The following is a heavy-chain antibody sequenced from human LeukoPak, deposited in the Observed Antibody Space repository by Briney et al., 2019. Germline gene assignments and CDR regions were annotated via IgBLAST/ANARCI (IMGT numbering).Heavy chain of an antibody. D-gene: IGHD6-19*01. CDR3: ARGPSSGWFLSQFDY. Sequence: GASVTVSFKASVYTFTFYYMHWVRQAPGQGREWMGWINPNSGGTDYAQRFQGRVTMTRDTSISTAYMELSRLRSDDTAVYYCARGPSSGWFLSQFDYWGQGTLVTVSS. V-gene: IGHV1-2*02. J-gene: IGHJ4*02. CDR2: INPNSGGT. CDR1: VYTFTFYY.